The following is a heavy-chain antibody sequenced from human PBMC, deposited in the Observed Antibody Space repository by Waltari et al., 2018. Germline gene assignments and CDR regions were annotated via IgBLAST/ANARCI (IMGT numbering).Heavy chain of an antibody. J-gene: IGHJ6*02. Sequence: QVQLQQWGAGLLKPSETLSLTCDVHGGSFNGYLWNWIRQSPGRGLEWIGEINDSGTTNYNPSLKGRVTISLDTSKNQFSLKLNSVTAADTAVFYCVRAKLDTWSFDYYGMDVWGQGTTVTVS. D-gene: IGHD1-1*01. CDR1: GGSFNGYL. V-gene: IGHV4-34*01. CDR2: INDSGTT. CDR3: VRAKLDTWSFDYYGMDV.